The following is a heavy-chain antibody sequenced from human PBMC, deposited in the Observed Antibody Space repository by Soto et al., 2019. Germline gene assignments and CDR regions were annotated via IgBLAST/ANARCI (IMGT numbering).Heavy chain of an antibody. Sequence: QVQLEQSGAEVKKPGASVKVSCQTSGYTFTSYTLHWVRQAPGQGLEWLGWINAGNGREKYSQRFQDRVSLSTDRPTSPACMEIGAPRSEDTAVYYCARGGGWVGEASFDTWGQGTLVIVSS. J-gene: IGHJ4*02. CDR1: GYTFTSYT. CDR3: ARGGGWVGEASFDT. D-gene: IGHD3-10*01. CDR2: INAGNGRE. V-gene: IGHV1-3*01.